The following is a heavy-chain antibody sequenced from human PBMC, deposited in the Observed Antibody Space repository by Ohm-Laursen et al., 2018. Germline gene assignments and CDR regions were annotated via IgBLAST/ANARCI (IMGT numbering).Heavy chain of an antibody. Sequence: SLRLSCAASGFTFSSFWMSWVRQAPGKGLEWVANIKQDGGEKNYVDSVKGRFTISRDNAKNSLYLQMNSLRAEDTAVYYCAKFDPNWYFDLWGRGTLVTVSS. J-gene: IGHJ2*01. V-gene: IGHV3-7*03. CDR1: GFTFSSFW. CDR3: AKFDPNWYFDL. CDR2: IKQDGGEK.